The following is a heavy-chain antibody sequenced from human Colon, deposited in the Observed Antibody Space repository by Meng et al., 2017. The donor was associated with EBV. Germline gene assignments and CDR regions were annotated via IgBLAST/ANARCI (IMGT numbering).Heavy chain of an antibody. Sequence: QAQLQKSAPGLVRPWETLSLPGTVSGASVATGRYYWSWIRQPPGKGLEWIAYIYYIGGTNYNPSLKSRLTISLDTSKNQFSLSLRSVTAADTAVYYCARVSGRSFDPWGQGTLVTVSS. D-gene: IGHD3-10*01. CDR3: ARVSGRSFDP. CDR2: IYYIGGT. CDR1: GASVATGRYY. J-gene: IGHJ5*02. V-gene: IGHV4-61*01.